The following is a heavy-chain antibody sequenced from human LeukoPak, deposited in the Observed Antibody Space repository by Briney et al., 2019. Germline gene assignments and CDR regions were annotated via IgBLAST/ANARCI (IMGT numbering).Heavy chain of an antibody. Sequence: SETLSLTCTVSGGSISTYYWSWIRQPPGKGLEWIGYIYYSGSTSYNPSLKSRVTMSVDTSKNQFSLKLSSVTAADTAVYYCARDPLKGFDYWGQGMLVTVSS. CDR3: ARDPLKGFDY. CDR1: GGSISTYY. J-gene: IGHJ4*02. CDR2: IYYSGST. V-gene: IGHV4-59*12.